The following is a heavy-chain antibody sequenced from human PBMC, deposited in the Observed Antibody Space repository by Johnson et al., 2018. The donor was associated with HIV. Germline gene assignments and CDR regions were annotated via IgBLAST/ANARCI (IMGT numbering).Heavy chain of an antibody. D-gene: IGHD1-1*01. J-gene: IGHJ3*02. Sequence: QMQLVESGGGVVQPGGSLRLSCAASGFTFSRYGMHWVRQAPGKGLEWVAFIRYDGSNKYYADSVKGRFTISRDNSKNTLYLQMNSLSAEDTAVYYCARPQGTGDAFDIWGQGTMVTVSS. V-gene: IGHV3-30*02. CDR3: ARPQGTGDAFDI. CDR2: IRYDGSNK. CDR1: GFTFSRYG.